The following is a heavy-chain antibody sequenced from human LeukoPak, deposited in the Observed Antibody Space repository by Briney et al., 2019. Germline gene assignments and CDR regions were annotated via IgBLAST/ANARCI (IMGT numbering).Heavy chain of an antibody. D-gene: IGHD2-21*02. CDR1: GFTFSSYS. J-gene: IGHJ4*02. V-gene: IGHV3-21*01. Sequence: GGSLRLSCAASGFTFSSYSMNWVRQAPGKGLEWVSSISSSSSYIYYADSVKGRFTISRDNAKNSLYLQMNSLRAEDTAVYYCARVMKVTATAFDYWGQGTLVTVSS. CDR3: ARVMKVTATAFDY. CDR2: ISSSSSYI.